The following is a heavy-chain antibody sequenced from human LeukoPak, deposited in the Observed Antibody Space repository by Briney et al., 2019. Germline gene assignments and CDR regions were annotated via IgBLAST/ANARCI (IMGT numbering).Heavy chain of an antibody. CDR1: GFSFSSYG. V-gene: IGHV3-30*02. CDR2: IRSDGSNK. CDR3: ARVNEGYYYDSSGYFDY. Sequence: GGSLRLSCAGSGFSFSSYGMHWVRQAPGKGLEWMAFIRSDGSNKYYADSVKGRFTISRDNSKNTLHLQMNSLRAEDTAVYYCARVNEGYYYDSSGYFDYWGQGTLVTVSS. J-gene: IGHJ4*02. D-gene: IGHD3-22*01.